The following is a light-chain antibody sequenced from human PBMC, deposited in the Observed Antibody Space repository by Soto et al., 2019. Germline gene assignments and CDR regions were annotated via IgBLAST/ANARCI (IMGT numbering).Light chain of an antibody. CDR2: EVS. CDR3: SSYAGSNNVL. Sequence: QSALTQPPSASGSPGQSVTISCTGTSSDIGGYKFVSWYQQHPGKAPKLMIYEVSKRPSGVPDRFSGSKSGNTASLTVSGLQADDEADYYCSSYAGSNNVLFGGGTKETVL. CDR1: SSDIGGYKF. V-gene: IGLV2-8*01. J-gene: IGLJ2*01.